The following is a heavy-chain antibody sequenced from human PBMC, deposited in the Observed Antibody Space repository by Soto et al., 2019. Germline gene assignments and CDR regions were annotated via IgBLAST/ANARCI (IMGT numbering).Heavy chain of an antibody. CDR3: ARSHYYYGMDV. CDR2: IYHSGTT. V-gene: IGHV4-30-2*01. J-gene: IGHJ6*02. Sequence: ASETLSLTCTVSNGSVDSGGYSWNWIRQPPGKGLEWIGYIYHSGTTYYTPSLKSRVTMSVDRSENQFSLNLSSVTAADAAVYFCARSHYYYGMDVWGPGATVTVSS. CDR1: NGSVDSGGYS.